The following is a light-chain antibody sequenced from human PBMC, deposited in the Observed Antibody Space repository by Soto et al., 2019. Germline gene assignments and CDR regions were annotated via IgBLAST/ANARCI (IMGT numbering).Light chain of an antibody. CDR1: QDIRND. J-gene: IGKJ1*01. CDR3: QHYKMYSPWT. V-gene: IGKV1-6*02. CDR2: AAS. Sequence: AIQMTQSPSSLSASVGDRVTITCRASQDIRNDLGWYQQKPGKAAKVLIYAASSLQSGVPSRFSGSGSGTEFTLTISSLQPDDFATYYCQHYKMYSPWTFGQGTKVDIK.